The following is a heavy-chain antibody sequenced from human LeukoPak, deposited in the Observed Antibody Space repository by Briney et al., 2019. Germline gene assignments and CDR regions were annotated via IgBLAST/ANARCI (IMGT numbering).Heavy chain of an antibody. CDR2: IKQDGSEK. J-gene: IGHJ4*02. D-gene: IGHD1-26*01. CDR1: GFTFSSYW. CDR3: ARAKWELLGVLFDY. Sequence: GGSLRLSCAASGFTFSSYWMSWVRQAPGKGLEWVANIKQDGSEKYYVDSVKGRFTISRDNAKNSLYLQMNSLRAEDTAVYYCARAKWELLGVLFDYWGQGTLVTVSS. V-gene: IGHV3-7*01.